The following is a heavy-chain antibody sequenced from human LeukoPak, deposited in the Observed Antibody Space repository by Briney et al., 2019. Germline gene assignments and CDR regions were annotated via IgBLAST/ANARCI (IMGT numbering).Heavy chain of an antibody. D-gene: IGHD6-13*01. CDR1: GFTFSSYA. J-gene: IGHJ5*01. CDR3: AKGKYTGSWYYDS. CDR2: ISGSGGTT. V-gene: IGHV3-23*01. Sequence: GGSLRLSCAASGFTFSSYAMTWVRQSPGKGLEWVSVISGSGGTTHFADSVSGRFTMSRDNSNNMLFLQMNSLRPEDTAVYYCAKGKYTGSWYYDSWGQGTLVSVSS.